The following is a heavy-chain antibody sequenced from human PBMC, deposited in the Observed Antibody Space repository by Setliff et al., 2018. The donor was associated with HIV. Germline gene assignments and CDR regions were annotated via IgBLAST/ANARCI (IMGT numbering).Heavy chain of an antibody. J-gene: IGHJ6*03. D-gene: IGHD3-9*01. CDR1: GGSFSNYY. Sequence: ETLSLTCAVYGGSFSNYYWSWIRQSPEEGLEWIGEINHGGSTNYNPSLKSRVTMSVDTSKNQFSLQLTSVTAADTAVYYCARSGNILTDYSYYSYFMDVWGGGTTVTVSS. CDR2: INHGGST. CDR3: ARSGNILTDYSYYSYFMDV. V-gene: IGHV4-34*01.